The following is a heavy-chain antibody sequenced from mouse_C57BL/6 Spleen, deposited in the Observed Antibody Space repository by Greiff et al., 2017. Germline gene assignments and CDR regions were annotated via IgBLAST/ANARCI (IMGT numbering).Heavy chain of an antibody. Sequence: EVQLKESGAELVRPGASVKLSCTASGFNIKDDYMHWVKQRPEQGLEWIGWIDPENGDTEYASKFQGKATITADTSSNTAYLQLSSLTSEDTAVYYCTTGDYDGAYWGQGTLVTVSA. V-gene: IGHV14-4*01. CDR3: TTGDYDGAY. D-gene: IGHD2-4*01. CDR1: GFNIKDDY. CDR2: IDPENGDT. J-gene: IGHJ3*01.